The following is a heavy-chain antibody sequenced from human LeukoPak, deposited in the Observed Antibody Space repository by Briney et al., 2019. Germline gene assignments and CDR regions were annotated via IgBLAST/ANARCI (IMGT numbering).Heavy chain of an antibody. V-gene: IGHV3-33*01. Sequence: PGRSLRLSCAASGFTFSNYGMHWVRQAPGKGLEWVAVIWYDGTNKYYADSVKGRFTISRDNSKNTLYLQMNSLSAEDTAVYYCARRDGYDFDYWGQGTLVTVSS. J-gene: IGHJ4*02. D-gene: IGHD5-24*01. CDR1: GFTFSNYG. CDR2: IWYDGTNK. CDR3: ARRDGYDFDY.